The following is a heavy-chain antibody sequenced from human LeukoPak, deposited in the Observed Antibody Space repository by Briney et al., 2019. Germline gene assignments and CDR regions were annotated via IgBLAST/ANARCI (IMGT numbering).Heavy chain of an antibody. Sequence: ASVKVSCKASGYTFTDYYMRWVRQAPGQGLEWMGWINPNSGGTNYAQKFQGRVTMTRDTSISTAYMELSRLRSDDTAVYYCARDLGGNSFDYWGQGTLVTVSS. CDR2: INPNSGGT. V-gene: IGHV1-2*02. D-gene: IGHD4-23*01. CDR1: GYTFTDYY. J-gene: IGHJ4*02. CDR3: ARDLGGNSFDY.